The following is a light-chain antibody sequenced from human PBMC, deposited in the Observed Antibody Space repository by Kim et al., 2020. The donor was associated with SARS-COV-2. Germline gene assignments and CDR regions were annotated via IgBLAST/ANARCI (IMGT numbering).Light chain of an antibody. CDR2: DDS. CDR3: YSTDSSGNHRAV. V-gene: IGLV3-10*01. J-gene: IGLJ2*01. CDR1: ALPKKY. Sequence: PRKTARITFSGDALPKKYSYWYQQKSGQAPVMVIYDDSKRPSGIPERFSGSSSGTMATLTISGAQVEDEADYYCYSTDSSGNHRAVFGGGTQLTVL.